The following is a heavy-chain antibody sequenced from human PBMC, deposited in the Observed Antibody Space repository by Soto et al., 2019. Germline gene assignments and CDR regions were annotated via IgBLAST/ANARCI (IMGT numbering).Heavy chain of an antibody. CDR3: VKVSYSSLTTLGSAFDV. J-gene: IGHJ3*01. D-gene: IGHD4-4*01. Sequence: QLVESGGGLVQPGRSLRLSCEASGFTFDDYAMHWVRQAPGKGLEWVSGIYWSGDNMAYADSVKGRFITSRDNVKNSLYLQMNSLRVEDTALYHCVKVSYSSLTTLGSAFDVWGQGTMVTVS. CDR2: IYWSGDNM. CDR1: GFTFDDYA. V-gene: IGHV3-9*01.